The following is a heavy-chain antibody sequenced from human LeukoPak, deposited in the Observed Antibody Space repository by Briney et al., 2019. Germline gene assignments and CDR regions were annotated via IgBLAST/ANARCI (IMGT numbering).Heavy chain of an antibody. Sequence: PGGSLRLSCAASGFTVSSNYMSWVRQAPGKGLEWVSAISGSGGSTYYADSVKGRFTISRDNSKNTLYLQMNSLRAEDTAVYYCAKDHSPYGSGMYYFDYWGQGTLVTVSS. CDR1: GFTVSSNY. J-gene: IGHJ4*02. CDR3: AKDHSPYGSGMYYFDY. CDR2: ISGSGGST. D-gene: IGHD3-10*01. V-gene: IGHV3-23*01.